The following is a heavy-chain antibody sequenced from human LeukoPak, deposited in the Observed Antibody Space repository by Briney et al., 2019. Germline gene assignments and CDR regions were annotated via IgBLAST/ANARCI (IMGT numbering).Heavy chain of an antibody. D-gene: IGHD3-10*01. J-gene: IGHJ4*02. CDR2: IYYSGST. Sequence: SETLSLTCTVSGGSISSSSYYWGWIRQPPGKGLEWIGSIYYSGSTYYNPSLKSRVTISVDTSKNQFSLKLSSVTAADTAVYYCARQETYYYGSGSLVYYFDYWGQGTLVTVSS. V-gene: IGHV4-39*01. CDR1: GGSISSSSYY. CDR3: ARQETYYYGSGSLVYYFDY.